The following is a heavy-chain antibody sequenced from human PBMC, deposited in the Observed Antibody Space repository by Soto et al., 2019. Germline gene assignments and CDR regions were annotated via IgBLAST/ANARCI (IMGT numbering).Heavy chain of an antibody. CDR1: GYTFPSYG. D-gene: IGHD3-22*01. CDR3: AREGVVVVVTFSYYYYGMDV. J-gene: IGHJ6*02. CDR2: ISAYSGNT. Sequence: ASVKVSCKASGYTFPSYGISWLRQAPGQGLEWMGWISAYSGNTNYAQKLQGRVTMTTDTSTSTAYMELRSLRSDETAVYYCAREGVVVVVTFSYYYYGMDVWGQGTTVTVSS. V-gene: IGHV1-18*01.